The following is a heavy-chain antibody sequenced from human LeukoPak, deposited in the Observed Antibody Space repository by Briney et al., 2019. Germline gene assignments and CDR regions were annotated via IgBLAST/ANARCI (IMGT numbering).Heavy chain of an antibody. CDR3: AREGYSSSWNY. CDR2: IYSGGST. D-gene: IGHD6-13*01. Sequence: GGSLRLSCAASGFTVSSNYTSWVRQAPGKGLEWVSVIYSGGSTYHADSVKGRFTISRDNSKNTLYLQMNSLRAEDTAVYYCAREGYSSSWNYWGQGTLVTVSS. J-gene: IGHJ4*02. V-gene: IGHV3-53*01. CDR1: GFTVSSNY.